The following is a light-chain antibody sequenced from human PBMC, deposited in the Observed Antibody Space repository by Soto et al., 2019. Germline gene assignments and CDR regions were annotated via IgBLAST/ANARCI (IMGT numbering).Light chain of an antibody. CDR3: QQYGSSPLT. V-gene: IGKV3-20*01. J-gene: IGKJ4*01. CDR1: QSVSSY. Sequence: EIVLTQSPGILSLSVGERVTISCRASQSVSSYLAWYQQTPGQAPRLLIYDTSNRATGTPDRFSGSGSGTDLTLTISRLEPEDFTVYYGQQYGSSPLTFGGGTTVEIK. CDR2: DTS.